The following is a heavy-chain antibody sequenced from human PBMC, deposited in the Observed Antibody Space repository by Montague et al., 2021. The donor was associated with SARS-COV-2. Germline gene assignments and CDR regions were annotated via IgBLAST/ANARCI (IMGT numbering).Heavy chain of an antibody. CDR2: INQSGST. CDR1: GGSLSVHY. Sequence: SETLSLTCAVYGGSLSVHYWTWIRQPPGKGLEWIGQINQSGSTKXXPSLKGRVTISIDTSKNQFSLKMTSMTAADTGVYYCARYRRRFAEIYDTYYDYGLNVWGQGTTVTVFS. CDR3: ARYRRRFAEIYDTYYDYGLNV. V-gene: IGHV4-34*01. D-gene: IGHD3-10*01. J-gene: IGHJ6*02.